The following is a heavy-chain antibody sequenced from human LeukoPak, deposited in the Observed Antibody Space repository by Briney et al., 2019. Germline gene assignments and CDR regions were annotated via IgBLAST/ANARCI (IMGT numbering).Heavy chain of an antibody. CDR2: IYHSGST. J-gene: IGHJ4*02. D-gene: IGHD6-13*01. V-gene: IGHV4-30-2*01. CDR1: GGSISSGGYY. CDR3: ARSDSGIAAAGMVRKIDY. Sequence: PSETLSLTCTVSGGSISSGGYYWSWIRQPPGKGLEWIGYIYHSGSTYYNPSLKSRVTISVDRSKNQFSLKLSSVTAADTAVYYCARSDSGIAAAGMVRKIDYWGQGTLVTVSS.